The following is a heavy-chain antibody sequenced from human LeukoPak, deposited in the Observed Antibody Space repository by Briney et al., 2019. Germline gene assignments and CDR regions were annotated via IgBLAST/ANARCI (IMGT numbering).Heavy chain of an antibody. V-gene: IGHV4-39*01. CDR2: MYYSGRT. J-gene: IGHJ4*02. D-gene: IGHD3-22*01. Sequence: IPSETLSLTCSVSGGSISRISYYWGWIRQPPGKGLEWIGSMYYSGRTYYHPSLRTRATISVDTSKKQFSLKLTSVTAADTAVYYCATDLSYYDSSGPPYYFDYWGQGTLVTVSS. CDR1: GGSISRISYY. CDR3: ATDLSYYDSSGPPYYFDY.